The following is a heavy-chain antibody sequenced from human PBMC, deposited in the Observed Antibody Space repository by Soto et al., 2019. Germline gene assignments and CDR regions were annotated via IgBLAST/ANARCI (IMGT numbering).Heavy chain of an antibody. CDR2: ISYDGTNK. D-gene: IGHD5-18*01. Sequence: PGGSLSLSCAASGFTFSTYAMHWVRQAPGKGLEWVAVISYDGTNKYYADSVRGRFTISRDNSKNTLFLQMNSLRAEDTAVYYCAKDGGGYNYGYVMLDKYYYGMDVWGQGTTVTVSS. CDR3: AKDGGGYNYGYVMLDKYYYGMDV. V-gene: IGHV3-30-3*01. J-gene: IGHJ6*02. CDR1: GFTFSTYA.